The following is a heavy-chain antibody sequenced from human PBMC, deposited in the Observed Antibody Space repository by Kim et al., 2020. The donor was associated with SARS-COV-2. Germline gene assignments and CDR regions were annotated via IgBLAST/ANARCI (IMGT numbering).Heavy chain of an antibody. V-gene: IGHV3-9*01. CDR3: AKDVGPGVGAIGD. Sequence: GGSLRLSCKTSGFTFSAYAMHWVRQRPEKGLEWVSGISRDSGHIKYADYVRGRFSISRDNAKNSLYLQMSSLRLEDTGLYYCAKDVGPGVGAIGDWGQGNLVTVSS. D-gene: IGHD1-26*01. CDR2: ISRDSGHI. J-gene: IGHJ4*02. CDR1: GFTFSAYA.